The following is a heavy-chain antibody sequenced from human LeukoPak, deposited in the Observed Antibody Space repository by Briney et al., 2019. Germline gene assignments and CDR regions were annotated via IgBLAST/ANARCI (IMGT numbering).Heavy chain of an antibody. CDR3: AKDQGGTTYFDY. D-gene: IGHD1-7*01. V-gene: IGHV3-30*04. J-gene: IGHJ4*02. CDR2: ISYDGSNK. CDR1: GFTFSSYA. Sequence: GGSLRLSCAASGFTFSSYAMHWVRQAPGKGLEWVAVISYDGSNKYYADSVKGRFTISRDNSKNTLYLQMNSLRAEDTAVYYCAKDQGGTTYFDYWGQGTLVTVSS.